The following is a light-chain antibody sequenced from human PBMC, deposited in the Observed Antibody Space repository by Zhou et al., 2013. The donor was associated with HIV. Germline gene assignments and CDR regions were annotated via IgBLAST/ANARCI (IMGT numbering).Light chain of an antibody. V-gene: IGKV3-15*01. CDR2: GAS. CDR1: QSVNSN. CDR3: QKSDSRPWT. Sequence: EIVLTQSPATLSVSPGERATLSCRASQSVNSNLAWYQQKPGQAPRLLIHGASTRATGFSARFSGMGSGTDFTLTISSLQPEDVATYYCQKSDSRPWTFGPGDQGWRSN. J-gene: IGKJ1*01.